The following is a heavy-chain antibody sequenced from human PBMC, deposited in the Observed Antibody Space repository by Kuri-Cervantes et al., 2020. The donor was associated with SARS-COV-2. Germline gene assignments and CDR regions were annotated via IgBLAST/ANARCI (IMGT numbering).Heavy chain of an antibody. Sequence: GSLRLSCAVYGGSFSGYYWSWIRQPPGKGLEWIGEINHSGNTNYNPSLKSRVTISVDTSKKQFSLKLSSVTAADTAVYYCARDQGGYYMDVWGKGTTVTVSS. CDR2: INHSGNT. CDR1: GGSFSGYY. CDR3: ARDQGGYYMDV. D-gene: IGHD3-16*01. J-gene: IGHJ6*03. V-gene: IGHV4-34*01.